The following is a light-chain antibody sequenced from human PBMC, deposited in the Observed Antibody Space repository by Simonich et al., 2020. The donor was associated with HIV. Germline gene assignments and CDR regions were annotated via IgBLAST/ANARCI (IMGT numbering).Light chain of an antibody. V-gene: IGLV2-8*01. J-gene: IGLJ3*02. CDR2: EVN. CDR3: SSSTSSSTLG. Sequence: QSALTQPPSASGSPGQSVTISCTGTSSDVGGYNYVSWYQQHPGKAPKLMIYEVNKRPSGVPDRFSGSKSGNTASLTVSGLQAEDESDYYCSSSTSSSTLGFGGGTKVTVL. CDR1: SSDVGGYNY.